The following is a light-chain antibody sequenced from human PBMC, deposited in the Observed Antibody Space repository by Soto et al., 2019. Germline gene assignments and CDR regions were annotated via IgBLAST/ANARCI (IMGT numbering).Light chain of an antibody. V-gene: IGLV2-14*01. J-gene: IGLJ1*01. Sequence: QSALTQPASVSGSPGQSITISCTGTSSDVGGYNYVSWYQQHPGKAPKLMIYDVSNRPSGVSNRFSGSKSGNTASLTISGLHAEDVADYYCSSYTSSSPYVFGTGTKVTV. CDR1: SSDVGGYNY. CDR2: DVS. CDR3: SSYTSSSPYV.